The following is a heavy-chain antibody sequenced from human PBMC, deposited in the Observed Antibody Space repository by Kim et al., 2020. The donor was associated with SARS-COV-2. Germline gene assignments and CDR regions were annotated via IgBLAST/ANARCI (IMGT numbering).Heavy chain of an antibody. J-gene: IGHJ6*01. V-gene: IGHV3-7*01. CDR1: GFTFSSYC. CDR3: ARFRGSGGDSDYYYGMDV. CDR2: INQDGSER. Sequence: GGSLRLSCAASGFTFSSYCMSWVRQAPGKGLEWVAYINQDGSERYYVDSVKGRFTISRDNAKNSLYLQMNSLRAEDTAVYYCARFRGSGGDSDYYYGMDV. D-gene: IGHD3-10*01.